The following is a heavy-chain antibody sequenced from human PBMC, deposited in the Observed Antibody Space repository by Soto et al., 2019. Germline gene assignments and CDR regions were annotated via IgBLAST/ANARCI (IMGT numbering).Heavy chain of an antibody. D-gene: IGHD4-17*01. J-gene: IGHJ6*02. V-gene: IGHV3-30-3*01. CDR1: GFTFSSYA. Sequence: VQLLESGGGVVQPGGSLRLSCAASGFTFSSYAMHWVRQAPGKGLEWVAAISYDGSNKYYADSVKGRFTISRDNSKNTLYLQMNSLRAEDTAVYYCASHIYGGPTRYYYYGMDVWGQGTTVSVAS. CDR3: ASHIYGGPTRYYYYGMDV. CDR2: ISYDGSNK.